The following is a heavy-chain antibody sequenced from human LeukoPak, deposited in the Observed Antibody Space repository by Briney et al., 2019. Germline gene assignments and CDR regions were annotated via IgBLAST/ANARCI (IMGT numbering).Heavy chain of an antibody. CDR1: GFTFSNAW. CDR2: ISSSGSTI. Sequence: GGSLRLSCAASGFTFSNAWMSWVRQAPGKGLEWVSYISSSGSTIYYADSVKGRFTISRDNAKNSLYLQMNSLRAEDTAVYYCSLKGYCSSTSCYAYYMDVWGKGTTVTVSS. D-gene: IGHD2-2*01. CDR3: SLKGYCSSTSCYAYYMDV. J-gene: IGHJ6*03. V-gene: IGHV3-11*01.